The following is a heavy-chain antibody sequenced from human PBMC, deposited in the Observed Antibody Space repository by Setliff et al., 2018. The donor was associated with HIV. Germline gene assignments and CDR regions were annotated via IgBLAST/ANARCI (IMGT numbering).Heavy chain of an antibody. D-gene: IGHD3-3*01. CDR2: IYYSGST. CDR1: GGSISSYY. V-gene: IGHV4-59*01. J-gene: IGHJ6*02. CDR3: ARIFGDQGYYYGMDV. Sequence: SETLSLTCTVSGGSISSYYWSWIRQPPGKGLEWIGYIYYSGSTNYNPSLKSRVTISVDTSKNQFSLKLSSVIAADTPVYYCARIFGDQGYYYGMDVWGQGTTVTVSS.